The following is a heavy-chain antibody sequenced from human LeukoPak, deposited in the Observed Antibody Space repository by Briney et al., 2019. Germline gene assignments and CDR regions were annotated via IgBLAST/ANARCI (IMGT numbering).Heavy chain of an antibody. CDR1: GGSISSYY. D-gene: IGHD3-22*01. CDR3: ARGLQNYYESSGSPFDP. CDR2: IYYTGST. J-gene: IGHJ5*02. Sequence: PSQTLSLTCTVSGGSISSYYWSWIRQPPGKGLEWIGYIYYTGSTNYNPSLKSRVTMSVDTSKNQFSLKLRTVTAADTAVYYCARGLQNYYESSGSPFDPWGQGTLVTVSS. V-gene: IGHV4-59*01.